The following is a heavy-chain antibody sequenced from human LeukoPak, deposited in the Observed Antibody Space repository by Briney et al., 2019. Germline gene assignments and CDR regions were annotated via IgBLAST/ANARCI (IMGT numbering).Heavy chain of an antibody. CDR1: GFTFSSSW. CDR2: IKHDGSEK. J-gene: IGHJ4*02. D-gene: IGHD6-19*01. Sequence: GGSLRLSCETSGFTFSSSWMNWVRQAPGKGLEWVANIKHDGSEKYYLDSVKGRFTISRDNAKNLMYLQMNSLSAEDTAVYYCVRASAGTYFDYWGQGTLVTVSS. V-gene: IGHV3-7*01. CDR3: VRASAGTYFDY.